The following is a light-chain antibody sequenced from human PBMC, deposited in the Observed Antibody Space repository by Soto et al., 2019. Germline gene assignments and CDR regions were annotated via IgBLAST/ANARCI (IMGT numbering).Light chain of an antibody. CDR1: PTIRSY. CDR2: ATS. V-gene: IGKV1-39*01. CDR3: QQSYSTPIT. Sequence: DIQMTQSPSSLSASVGDRVTITCRASPTIRSYLNWYQQKPGKAPKLLIYATSSLQGGVPSRFSGSGSGTDFTLTISSLQREDFATYYCQQSYSTPITLGQGTRLEI. J-gene: IGKJ5*01.